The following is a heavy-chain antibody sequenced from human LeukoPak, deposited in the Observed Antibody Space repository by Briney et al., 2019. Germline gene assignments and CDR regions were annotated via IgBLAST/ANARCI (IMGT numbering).Heavy chain of an antibody. D-gene: IGHD6-6*01. J-gene: IGHJ6*03. CDR3: ARVTRVSSTYYYYMDV. CDR1: GLSFSTYS. Sequence: PGGSLRLSCAASGLSFSTYSMNWVRQPPGKGLEWIGSIYYSGSTYYNPSLKSRVTISVDTSKNQFSLKLSSVTAADTAVYYCARVTRVSSTYYYYMDVWGKGTTVTVSS. V-gene: IGHV4-39*07. CDR2: IYYSGST.